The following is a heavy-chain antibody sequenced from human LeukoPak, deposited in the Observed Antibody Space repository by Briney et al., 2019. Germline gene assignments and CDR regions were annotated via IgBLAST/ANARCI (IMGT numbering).Heavy chain of an antibody. CDR2: ISGSGGST. D-gene: IGHD6-13*01. Sequence: GGSLRLSCAASGFSVTNAWMSWVRQAPGKGLEWVSAISGSGGSTYYADSVKGRFTISRDNSKNTLYLQMNSLRAEDTAVYYCAKDWLPAIAAAGLYYYYYMDVWGKGTTVTVSS. CDR1: GFSVTNAW. V-gene: IGHV3-23*01. J-gene: IGHJ6*03. CDR3: AKDWLPAIAAAGLYYYYYMDV.